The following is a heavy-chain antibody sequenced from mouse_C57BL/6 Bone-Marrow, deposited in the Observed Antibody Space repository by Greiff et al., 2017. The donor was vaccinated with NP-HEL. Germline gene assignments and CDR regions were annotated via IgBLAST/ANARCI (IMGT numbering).Heavy chain of an antibody. D-gene: IGHD2-4*01. CDR2: INYDGSST. CDR3: AREGGLRRRTYAMDD. J-gene: IGHJ4*01. Sequence: EVKVVESAGGLVQPGSSMKLSCTASGFTFSDYYMAWVRQVPEKGLEWVANINYDGSSTYYLDSLKSRFIISRDNAKNILYLQMSSLKSEDTATYYCAREGGLRRRTYAMDDWGQGTSVTVSS. CDR1: GFTFSDYY. V-gene: IGHV5-16*01.